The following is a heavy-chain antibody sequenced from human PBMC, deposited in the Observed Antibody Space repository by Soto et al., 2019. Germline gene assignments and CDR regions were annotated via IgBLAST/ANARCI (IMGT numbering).Heavy chain of an antibody. J-gene: IGHJ4*02. D-gene: IGHD5-12*01. Sequence: GGSLRLSCAASGFTFSSYGMHWVRQAPGKGLEWVAVISYDGSNKYYADSVKGRFTISRDNSKNTLYLQMNSLRAEDTAVYYCAKGSGYDDDTEYYFDYRGQGTLVTVSS. V-gene: IGHV3-30*18. CDR1: GFTFSSYG. CDR2: ISYDGSNK. CDR3: AKGSGYDDDTEYYFDY.